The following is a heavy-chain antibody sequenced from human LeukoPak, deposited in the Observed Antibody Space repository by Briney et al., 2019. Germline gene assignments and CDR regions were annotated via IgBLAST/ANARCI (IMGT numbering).Heavy chain of an antibody. CDR3: ARLNDYGDYGAPGYWFDP. CDR1: GGSISSSNW. D-gene: IGHD4-17*01. V-gene: IGHV4-4*02. CDR2: IYHSGST. J-gene: IGHJ5*02. Sequence: SGTLSLTCAVSGGSISSSNWWGWVRQPPGKGLEWIGEIYHSGSTNYNPSLKSRVTISVDKSKNQFSLKLSSVIAADTAVYYCARLNDYGDYGAPGYWFDPWGQGTLVTVSS.